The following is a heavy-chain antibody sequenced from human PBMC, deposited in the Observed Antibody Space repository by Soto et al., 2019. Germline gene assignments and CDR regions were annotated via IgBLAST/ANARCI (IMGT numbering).Heavy chain of an antibody. D-gene: IGHD5-18*01. CDR2: IWYDGNKK. J-gene: IGHJ4*02. CDR1: GFSFRSYG. CDR3: VVDTTGLLDY. V-gene: IGHV3-33*03. Sequence: HPGGSLRLSCAASGFSFRSYGMHWVRQAPGKGLEWVAVIWYDGNKKYYGDSVRGRFTISRDNSQNTLYLEMNSLRAEDTAVYYCVVDTTGLLDYWGQGTLVTVSS.